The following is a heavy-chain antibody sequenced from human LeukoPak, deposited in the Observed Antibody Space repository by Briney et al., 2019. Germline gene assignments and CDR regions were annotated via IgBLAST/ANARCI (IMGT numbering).Heavy chain of an antibody. CDR1: GFTFSSYS. CDR3: AKYYYGSGSPGY. J-gene: IGHJ4*02. CDR2: ISSSSSTI. V-gene: IGHV3-48*01. D-gene: IGHD3-10*01. Sequence: PGGSLRLSCAASGFTFSSYSMNWVRQAPGKGLEWVSYISSSSSTIYYADSVKGRFTISRDNAKNSLYLQMYSLRAEDTAVYYCAKYYYGSGSPGYWGQGTLVTVSS.